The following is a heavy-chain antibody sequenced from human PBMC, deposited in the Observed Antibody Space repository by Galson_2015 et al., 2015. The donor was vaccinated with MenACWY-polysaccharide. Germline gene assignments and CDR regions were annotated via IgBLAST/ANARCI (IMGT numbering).Heavy chain of an antibody. V-gene: IGHV2-5*02. CDR2: IYWDGDN. CDR1: GFSLLTKGVG. D-gene: IGHD3-16*01. CDR3: AHVMITFGGFMGDEAFDV. J-gene: IGHJ3*01. Sequence: PALVKPTQTLTLTCTFSGFSLLTKGVGVNWIRQPPGKALEWLAVIYWDGDNRYSPSLRSRLTVTKDTSKNQVVLTMTNMDLVDTATYYCAHVMITFGGFMGDEAFDVWGQGQWSPSLQ.